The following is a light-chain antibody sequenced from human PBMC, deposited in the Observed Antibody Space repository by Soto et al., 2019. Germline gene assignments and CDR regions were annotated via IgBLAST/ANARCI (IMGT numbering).Light chain of an antibody. CDR1: QSVTDRY. V-gene: IGKV3-20*01. CDR2: GAS. CDR3: QQYSPPIT. J-gene: IGKJ5*01. Sequence: EIVMKQSPATLSVSPGERAALSCTASQSVTDRYLAWYQQKPGQAPRLLIYGASKRATGIPDRFSGSGSGTDFTLTISRLEPEDFAVYYCQQYSPPITFGQGTRLEV.